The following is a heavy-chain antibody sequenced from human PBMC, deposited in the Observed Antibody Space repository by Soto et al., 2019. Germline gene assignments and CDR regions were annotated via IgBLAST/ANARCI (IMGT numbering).Heavy chain of an antibody. V-gene: IGHV3-33*01. CDR2: IWYDGSNK. CDR1: GFTFSSYG. Sequence: QVQLVESGGGVVQPGRSLRLSCAASGFTFSSYGKHWVRQAPGKGLEWVAVIWYDGSNKYYAGSVKGRFTISRDNSKNALFLQMNSLRAEDTAVYYCARDRGWFGDSYYYYMDVWGKGTTVTVSS. J-gene: IGHJ6*03. D-gene: IGHD3-10*01. CDR3: ARDRGWFGDSYYYYMDV.